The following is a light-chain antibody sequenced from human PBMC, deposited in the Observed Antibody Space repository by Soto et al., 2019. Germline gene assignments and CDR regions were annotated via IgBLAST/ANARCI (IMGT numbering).Light chain of an antibody. J-gene: IGKJ1*01. CDR1: QGISEY. Sequence: DIQMTQSPSSLSASVGDRVTITCRASQGISEYLAWYQQKPGKVPKLLIYAESTLQSGVPSRFSGSASATDFTLTIGSLQPEDVTTYYCQKYNSGLWTFGQGTKVEIK. CDR3: QKYNSGLWT. V-gene: IGKV1-27*01. CDR2: AES.